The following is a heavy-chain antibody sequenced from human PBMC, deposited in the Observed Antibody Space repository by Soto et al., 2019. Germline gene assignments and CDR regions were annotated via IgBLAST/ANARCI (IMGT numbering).Heavy chain of an antibody. CDR1: GFTFSSYA. Sequence: QVQLVESGGGVVQPGRSLRLSCAASGFTFSSYAMHWVRQAPGKGLEWVAVISYDGSNKYYADSVKGRFTISRDNSKNTLYLQMNSLRAEDTAVYYCARAPSGAVAGTGDYWGQGTLVTVSS. CDR3: ARAPSGAVAGTGDY. V-gene: IGHV3-30-3*01. CDR2: ISYDGSNK. D-gene: IGHD6-19*01. J-gene: IGHJ4*02.